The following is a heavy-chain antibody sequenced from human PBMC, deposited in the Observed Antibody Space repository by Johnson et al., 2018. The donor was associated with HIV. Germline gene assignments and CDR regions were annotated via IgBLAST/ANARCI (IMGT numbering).Heavy chain of an antibody. CDR1: GFTVSSNN. J-gene: IGHJ3*02. V-gene: IGHV3-23*04. D-gene: IGHD1-26*01. CDR2: ISWNSGSL. CDR3: AKESKWESRTPHAFDM. Sequence: VQLVESGGGLVQPGGSLRLSCAASGFTVSSNNMSWVRQAPGKGLEWVSGISWNSGSLISVESVKGRFTISRDNSKNTLYLQMKSLRPEDAAVYYCAKESKWESRTPHAFDMWGQGTMVTVSS.